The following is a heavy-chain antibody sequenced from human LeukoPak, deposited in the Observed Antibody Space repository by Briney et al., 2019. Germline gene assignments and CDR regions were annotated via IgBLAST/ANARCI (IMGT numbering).Heavy chain of an antibody. CDR3: ARVLLVPGYEQTVFGVVIISPPSPGPFDY. V-gene: IGHV4-34*01. Sequence: SETLSLTCAVYGGSFSGYYWSWIRQPPGKGLEWIGEINHSGSTNYNPSLKSRVTISVDTSKNQFSLKLSSVTAADTAVYYCARVLLVPGYEQTVFGVVIISPPSPGPFDYWGQGTLVTVSS. CDR2: INHSGST. J-gene: IGHJ4*02. CDR1: GGSFSGYY. D-gene: IGHD3-3*01.